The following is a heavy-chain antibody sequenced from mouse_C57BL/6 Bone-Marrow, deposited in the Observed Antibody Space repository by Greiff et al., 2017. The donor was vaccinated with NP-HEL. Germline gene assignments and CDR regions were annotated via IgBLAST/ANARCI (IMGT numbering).Heavy chain of an antibody. D-gene: IGHD4-1*01. V-gene: IGHV1-39*01. Sequence: EVQLQQSGPELVKPGASVKISCKASGYSFTDYNMNWVKQSNGKSLEWIGVINPNYGTTSYNQKFKGKATLNVDQSSSTGYMQLNSLSSEVSAVYNCARRNWDVDYFDYWGQGTTLTVSS. CDR3: ARRNWDVDYFDY. J-gene: IGHJ2*01. CDR1: GYSFTDYN. CDR2: INPNYGTT.